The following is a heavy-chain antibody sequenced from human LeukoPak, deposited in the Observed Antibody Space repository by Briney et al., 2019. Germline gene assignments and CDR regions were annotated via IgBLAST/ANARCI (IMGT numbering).Heavy chain of an antibody. CDR2: IRASGGST. Sequence: GGALRLSCSASGFTFSSYARRWGRQAPGRGLGWVSTIRASGGSTYYADSVKGRVTSSIDDSRNTLYLQMHSLRGDDTAVYYCATDVGKWESLHFFDYWGQGTLVTVSS. CDR1: GFTFSSYA. CDR3: ATDVGKWESLHFFDY. D-gene: IGHD1-26*01. J-gene: IGHJ4*02. V-gene: IGHV3-23*01.